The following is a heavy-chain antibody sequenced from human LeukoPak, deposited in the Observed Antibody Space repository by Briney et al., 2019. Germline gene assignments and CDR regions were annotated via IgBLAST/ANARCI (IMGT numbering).Heavy chain of an antibody. Sequence: ASVKVSCKVSGYTLTELSMHWVRQAPGQGLEWMGWINPNSGGTNYAQKFQGRVTMTRDTSISTAYMELSRLRSDDTAVYYCARESYYGMDVWGQGTTVTVSS. V-gene: IGHV1-2*02. CDR3: ARESYYGMDV. J-gene: IGHJ6*02. CDR2: INPNSGGT. CDR1: GYTLTELS.